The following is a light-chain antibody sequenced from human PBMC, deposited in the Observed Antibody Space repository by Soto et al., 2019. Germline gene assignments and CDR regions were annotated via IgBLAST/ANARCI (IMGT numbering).Light chain of an antibody. CDR3: QQRSNWPPIT. CDR1: QSVSSY. V-gene: IGKV3-11*01. J-gene: IGKJ5*01. CDR2: DAS. Sequence: EIVLTQSPATLSLSPGERATLSCRASQSVSSYLAWYQQKPGQAPRLLIYDASTRATGIPARFSGSGSGTDFTLTSSSLEPEDCAVYYCQQRSNWPPITCGQGTRLEIK.